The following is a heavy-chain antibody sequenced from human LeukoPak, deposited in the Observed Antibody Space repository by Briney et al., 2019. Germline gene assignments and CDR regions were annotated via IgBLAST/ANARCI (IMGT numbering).Heavy chain of an antibody. J-gene: IGHJ4*02. CDR1: GFTFSSYG. Sequence: GGSLRLSCAVSGFTFSSYGMTWVRQAPGKGLEWVSFIYSDNTHYSDSVKGRFTISRDNSKNTLYLQTNSLRAEDTAVYYCARRAGAYSHPYDYWGQGTLVTVSS. D-gene: IGHD4/OR15-4a*01. CDR3: ARRAGAYSHPYDY. V-gene: IGHV3-53*01. CDR2: IYSDNT.